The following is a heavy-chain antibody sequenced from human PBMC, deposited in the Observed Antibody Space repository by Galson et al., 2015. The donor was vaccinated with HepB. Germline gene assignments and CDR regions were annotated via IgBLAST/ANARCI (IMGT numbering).Heavy chain of an antibody. Sequence: PALVKPTQTLTLTCTFSGFSLSTSGVGVGWIRQPPGKALEWLALIYWDDDKRYSPSLKSRLTITKDTSKNQVVLTMTNMDPVDTATYYCARYSSGPFFDYWGQGTLATVSS. D-gene: IGHD6-19*01. V-gene: IGHV2-5*02. CDR3: ARYSSGPFFDY. CDR1: GFSLSTSGVG. CDR2: IYWDDDK. J-gene: IGHJ4*02.